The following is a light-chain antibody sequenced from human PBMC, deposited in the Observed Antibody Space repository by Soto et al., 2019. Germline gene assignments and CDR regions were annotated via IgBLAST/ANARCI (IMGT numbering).Light chain of an antibody. Sequence: DIQMTHSPSTLSASVGDRVIITCRASQSISRRLAWYQQKPGKAPKLLIYAASSLQSGVPSRFSGSGYGTDFTLTISSLQPEDFATYYCQQADSFPLSFGGGTKVDIK. CDR2: AAS. J-gene: IGKJ4*01. V-gene: IGKV1-12*01. CDR3: QQADSFPLS. CDR1: QSISRR.